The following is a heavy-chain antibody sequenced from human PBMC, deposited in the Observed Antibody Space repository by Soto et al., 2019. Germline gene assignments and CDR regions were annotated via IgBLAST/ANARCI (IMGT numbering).Heavy chain of an antibody. CDR3: ARDSGYYYDSSGYPGAFDI. CDR2: IYYSGST. J-gene: IGHJ3*02. D-gene: IGHD3-22*01. Sequence: SETLSLTCTVSGGSISSYYWSWIRQPPGKGLEWIGYIYYSGSTNYNPSLKSRVTISVDTSKNQFSLKLSFVTAADTAVYYCARDSGYYYDSSGYPGAFDIWGQGTMVTVSS. CDR1: GGSISSYY. V-gene: IGHV4-59*01.